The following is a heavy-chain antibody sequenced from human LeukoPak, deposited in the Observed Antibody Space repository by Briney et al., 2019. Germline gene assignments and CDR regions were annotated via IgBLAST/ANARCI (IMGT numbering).Heavy chain of an antibody. V-gene: IGHV3-7*01. CDR2: IKEDGSVT. D-gene: IGHD3-22*01. CDR3: AREYFYNSSGHGALQY. CDR1: GFIFSDFY. J-gene: IGHJ4*02. Sequence: GGSLRLSCTVSGFIFSDFYMAWVRQAPGKGLEWVANIKEDGSVTDYVGSVKGRFTISRDNAKKSLFLQMNRLRGEDTAVYYCAREYFYNSSGHGALQYWGQGTLVTVSA.